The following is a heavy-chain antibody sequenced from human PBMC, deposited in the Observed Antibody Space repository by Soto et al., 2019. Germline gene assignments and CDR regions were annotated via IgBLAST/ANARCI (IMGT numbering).Heavy chain of an antibody. CDR3: ARAPGGPGIAEY. D-gene: IGHD6-13*01. V-gene: IGHV1-3*05. J-gene: IGHJ4*02. CDR2: INAGNGNT. Sequence: QVQLVQSGAEEKKPGASVKVSCKASGYTFTSYAMHSVRQAPGQRLEWMGWINAGNGNTKYSQKFQGRVTITRDTSASTAYMELSSLRSEDTAVYYCARAPGGPGIAEYWGQGTLVTVSS. CDR1: GYTFTSYA.